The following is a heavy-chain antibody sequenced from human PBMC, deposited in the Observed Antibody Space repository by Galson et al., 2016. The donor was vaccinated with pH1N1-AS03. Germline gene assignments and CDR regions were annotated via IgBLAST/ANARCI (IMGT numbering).Heavy chain of an antibody. CDR2: IIPIFNAP. Sequence: SVKVSCKASGGTISNLAISWVRQAPGQGLEWVGGIIPIFNAPIYAQKFQNRVAITADESTSTAYMELSSLTSDDTAVFYCVGRFCHAHGCPSSNYYYYGLHVWGQGTSATVSS. D-gene: IGHD2-15*01. J-gene: IGHJ6*02. V-gene: IGHV1-69*13. CDR1: GGTISNLA. CDR3: VGRFCHAHGCPSSNYYYYGLHV.